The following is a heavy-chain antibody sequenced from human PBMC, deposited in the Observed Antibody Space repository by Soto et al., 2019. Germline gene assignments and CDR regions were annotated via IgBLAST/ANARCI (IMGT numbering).Heavy chain of an antibody. J-gene: IGHJ3*02. CDR2: IYYSGST. Sequence: SETLSLTCTVSGGSISSSSYYWGWIRQPPGKGLEWIGSIYYSGSTYYNPSLKSRVTISVDTSKNQFSLKLSSVTAADTAVYYCATRDKYGYSGYVRLAYAFDIWGHGTMVTVSS. CDR3: ATRDKYGYSGYVRLAYAFDI. CDR1: GGSISSSSYY. D-gene: IGHD5-12*01. V-gene: IGHV4-39*01.